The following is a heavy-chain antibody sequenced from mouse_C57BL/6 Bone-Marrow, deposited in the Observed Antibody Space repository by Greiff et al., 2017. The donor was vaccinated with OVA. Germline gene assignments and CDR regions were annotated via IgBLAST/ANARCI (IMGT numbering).Heavy chain of an antibody. Sequence: QVQLQQPGAELVKPGASVKLSCKASGYTFTSYWMHWVKQRPGRGLEWIGRIDPSSGGTKYNEKFKSKATLTVDKPSSTASMQLSRLTSEDSAVYYCAGGGYLLRQSYWYFDVGGTGTTVTVSA. CDR2: IDPSSGGT. D-gene: IGHD1-1*01. V-gene: IGHV1-72*01. CDR1: GYTFTSYW. J-gene: IGHJ1*03. CDR3: AGGGYLLRQSYWYFDV.